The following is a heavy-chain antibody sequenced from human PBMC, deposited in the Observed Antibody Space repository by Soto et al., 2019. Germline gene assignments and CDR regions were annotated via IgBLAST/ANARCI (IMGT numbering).Heavy chain of an antibody. D-gene: IGHD1-26*01. V-gene: IGHV1-2*04. Sequence: ASVKVSCKASGYTFTGYYMHWVRQAPGQGLEWMGWINPNSGGTNYAQKFQGWVTMTRDTSISTAYMELSRLRSDDTAVYCCARDKVDELNFDYWGQGTLVTVSS. CDR1: GYTFTGYY. CDR3: ARDKVDELNFDY. CDR2: INPNSGGT. J-gene: IGHJ4*02.